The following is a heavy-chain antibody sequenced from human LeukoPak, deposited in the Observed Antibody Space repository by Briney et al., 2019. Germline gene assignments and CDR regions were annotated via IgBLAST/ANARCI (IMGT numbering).Heavy chain of an antibody. Sequence: SETLSLTCIVSGYSLSSGYYWGWIRQPPGKGLEWIGNIHHSGSTYYNPSLKSRVTISVDTSKNQFSLKLSSVTAADTAVYYCARDAAKAKLAYFDYWGQGTLVTVSS. D-gene: IGHD6-25*01. J-gene: IGHJ4*02. CDR1: GYSLSSGYY. V-gene: IGHV4-38-2*02. CDR3: ARDAAKAKLAYFDY. CDR2: IHHSGST.